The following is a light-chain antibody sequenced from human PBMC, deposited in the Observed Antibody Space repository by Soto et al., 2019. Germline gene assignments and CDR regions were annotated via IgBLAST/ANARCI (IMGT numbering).Light chain of an antibody. CDR2: AAS. V-gene: IGKV1-39*01. CDR1: QTISSY. CDR3: QQSYSTPNT. J-gene: IGKJ2*01. Sequence: DIQMTQSPSSLSASVGDRVTITCRASQTISSYLNWYQQKLGKAPKLLIYAASSLQSGVPSRFSGSGSGTDFTLTISSLQPEDFATYYGQQSYSTPNTFGQGTKLEIK.